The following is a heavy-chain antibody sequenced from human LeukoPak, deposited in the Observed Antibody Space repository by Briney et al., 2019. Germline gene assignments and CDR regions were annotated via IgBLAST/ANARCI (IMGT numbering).Heavy chain of an antibody. CDR2: ISGSGGST. V-gene: IGHV3-23*01. D-gene: IGHD2-2*02. J-gene: IGHJ5*02. Sequence: GGSLRLSCAASGFTFSSYAMSRVRQAPGKGLEWVSAISGSGGSTYYAASVKGRFTISRDNAKNTLYLQMNSLRAEATAVYYCATSGYCSSTSRYTNWFDPWGQGTLVTVSS. CDR1: GFTFSSYA. CDR3: ATSGYCSSTSRYTNWFDP.